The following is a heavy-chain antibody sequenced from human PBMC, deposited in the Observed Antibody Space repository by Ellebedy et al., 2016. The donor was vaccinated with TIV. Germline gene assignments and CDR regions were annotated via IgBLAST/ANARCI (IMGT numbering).Heavy chain of an antibody. CDR1: GFTFSSYG. J-gene: IGHJ1*01. V-gene: IGHV3-30*03. CDR3: ARDLSDYLNFQH. Sequence: GESLKISXAASGFTFSSYGMHWVRQAPGKGLEWVAVISYDGSNKYYADSVKGRFTISRDNSKNTLYLQMNSLRAEDTAVYYCARDLSDYLNFQHWGQGTLVTVSS. D-gene: IGHD4-17*01. CDR2: ISYDGSNK.